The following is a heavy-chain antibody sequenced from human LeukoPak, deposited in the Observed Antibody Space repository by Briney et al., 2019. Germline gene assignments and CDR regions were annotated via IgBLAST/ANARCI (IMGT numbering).Heavy chain of an antibody. CDR2: INPSGGST. V-gene: IGHV1-46*01. CDR1: GYTFTSYY. Sequence: ASVKVSCKASGYTFTSYYMHWVRQAPGQGLEWMGIINPSGGSTSYAQKFQGRVTITRNTSISTAYMELSSLRSEDTAVYYCARQPLYYYYMDVWGKGTTVTVSS. CDR3: ARQPLYYYYMDV. J-gene: IGHJ6*03.